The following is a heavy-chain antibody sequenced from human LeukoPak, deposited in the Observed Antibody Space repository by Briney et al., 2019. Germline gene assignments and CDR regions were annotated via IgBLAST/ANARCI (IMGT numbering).Heavy chain of an antibody. V-gene: IGHV3-23*01. CDR3: AKDSGSYSDDY. D-gene: IGHD1-26*01. CDR1: GFTFDDHG. Sequence: GGSLRLSCAASGFTFDDHGMSWVRQAPGKGLEWVSSIGAPGDDTYYADSVKGRFTISRDNSMDRLYLQMSRLRDEDTAVYYCAKDSGSYSDDYWGQGTLVIVSS. CDR2: IGAPGDDT. J-gene: IGHJ4*02.